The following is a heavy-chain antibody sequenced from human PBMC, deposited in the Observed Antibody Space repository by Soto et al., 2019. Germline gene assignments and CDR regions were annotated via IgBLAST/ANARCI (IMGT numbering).Heavy chain of an antibody. V-gene: IGHV4-59*01. CDR1: GGSISTYY. J-gene: IGHJ4*02. CDR3: AREQYNWKI. Sequence: PSETLSLTCTVSGGSISTYYWSWIRQAPGKGLEWLGYIYYNGDSYYNPSLKSRLTMSVDTSKNQFSLRISSATAADTAVYYCAREQYNWKIWGQGTLVTVSS. CDR2: IYYNGDS. D-gene: IGHD1-20*01.